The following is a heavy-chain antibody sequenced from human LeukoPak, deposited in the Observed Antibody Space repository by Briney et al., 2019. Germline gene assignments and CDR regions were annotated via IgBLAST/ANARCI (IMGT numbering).Heavy chain of an antibody. D-gene: IGHD5-18*01. CDR3: ARGQGSYGYFRLGNWFDP. V-gene: IGHV4-34*01. CDR2: INHSGST. CDR1: GFTFSSYS. J-gene: IGHJ5*02. Sequence: GSLRLSCAASGFTFSSYSMNWVRQAPGKGLEWIGEINHSGSTNYNPSLKSRVTISVDTSKNQFSLKLSSVTAADTAVYYCARGQGSYGYFRLGNWFDPWGQGTLVTVSS.